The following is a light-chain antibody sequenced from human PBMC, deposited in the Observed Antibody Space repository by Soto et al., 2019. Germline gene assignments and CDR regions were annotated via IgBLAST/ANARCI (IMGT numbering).Light chain of an antibody. CDR1: SSDVGGYEY. J-gene: IGLJ3*02. Sequence: QSALTQPRSVAGSPRQSVTISCTGTSSDVGGYEYVSWYQQYPGKAPKFMIYEVTRRPSGVPDRFSGSKSGNTASLTISGLQADDEADYYCYSYSGDYTWVFGGGTKLTVL. CDR2: EVT. CDR3: YSYSGDYTWV. V-gene: IGLV2-11*01.